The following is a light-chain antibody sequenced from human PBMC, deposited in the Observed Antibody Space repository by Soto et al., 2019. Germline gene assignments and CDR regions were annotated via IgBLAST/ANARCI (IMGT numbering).Light chain of an antibody. CDR2: EVS. CDR1: SSDVGGYNY. CDR3: SSYAGSNRV. J-gene: IGLJ3*02. Sequence: QSALTQPPSASGSPGQSVTLSCTGTSSDVGGYNYVSWYQQHPGKAPKLMIYEVSKRPSGVPDRFSGSKSGNTASLTVSGLQAEDEADYYCSSYAGSNRVFGGRTKLTVL. V-gene: IGLV2-8*01.